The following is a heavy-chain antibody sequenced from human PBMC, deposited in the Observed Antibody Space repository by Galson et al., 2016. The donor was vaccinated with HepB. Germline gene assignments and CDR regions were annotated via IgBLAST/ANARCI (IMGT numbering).Heavy chain of an antibody. V-gene: IGHV3-66*02. CDR1: GFTVSNNF. J-gene: IGHJ4*02. D-gene: IGHD2-15*01. CDR3: ARKTDSGGGYGDY. CDR2: IFSGGGT. Sequence: SLRLSCAASGFTVSNNFMTWVRQAPGKGLEWVSVIFSGGGTSYADSVRGRFTISRDNSKNTLYLEMNNLRAEDTAVYYCARKTDSGGGYGDYWGQGTLVTVSS.